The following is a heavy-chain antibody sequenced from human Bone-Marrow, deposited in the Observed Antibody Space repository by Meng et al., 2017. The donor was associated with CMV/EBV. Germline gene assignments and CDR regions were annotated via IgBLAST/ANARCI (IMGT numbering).Heavy chain of an antibody. Sequence: ASVKVSCKASGYTFTSYYMHWVRQAPGQGLEWMGIINPSGGSTSYAQKFQGRVTMTRDTSTSTVYMELSSLRSEDTAVYYCARERILENYYYGMDVWGQGTTVTGSS. J-gene: IGHJ6*01. CDR1: GYTFTSYY. CDR2: INPSGGST. D-gene: IGHD3-3*01. CDR3: ARERILENYYYGMDV. V-gene: IGHV1-46*01.